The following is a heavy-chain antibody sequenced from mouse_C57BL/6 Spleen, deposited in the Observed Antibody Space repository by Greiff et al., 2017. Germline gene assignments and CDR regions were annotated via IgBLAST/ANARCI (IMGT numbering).Heavy chain of an antibody. CDR2: IYPGDGDT. CDR1: GYAFSSSW. Sequence: VKLQESGPELVKPGASVKISCKASGYAFSSSWMNWVKQRPGKGLEWIGRIYPGDGDTNYNGKFKGKATLTADKSSSTAYMQRSSLTSEDSAVYFCARSGTYYAMDYWGQGTSVTVSS. V-gene: IGHV1-82*01. CDR3: ARSGTYYAMDY. J-gene: IGHJ4*01. D-gene: IGHD3-3*01.